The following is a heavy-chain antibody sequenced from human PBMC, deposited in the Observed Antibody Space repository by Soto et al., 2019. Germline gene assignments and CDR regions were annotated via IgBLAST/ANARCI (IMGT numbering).Heavy chain of an antibody. CDR1: GFTFSSYA. CDR2: ISGSGGST. D-gene: IGHD6-13*01. CDR3: ANAPSLAAAVVHWYFDY. Sequence: EVQLLESGGGLVQPGGSLRLSCAASGFTFSSYAMSWVRQAPGKGLEWVSAISGSGGSTYYADSVKGRFTISRDNSKNTLYLQMNSLRAEDTAVYYCANAPSLAAAVVHWYFDYWGQGTLVTVSS. V-gene: IGHV3-23*01. J-gene: IGHJ4*02.